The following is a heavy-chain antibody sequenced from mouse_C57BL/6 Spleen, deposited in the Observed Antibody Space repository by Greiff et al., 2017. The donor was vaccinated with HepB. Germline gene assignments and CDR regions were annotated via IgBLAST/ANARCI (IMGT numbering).Heavy chain of an antibody. Sequence: QVQLQQSGAELVKPGASVKMSCNASGYTFTTYPIEWMKQNHGKSLEWIGNFHPYNDDTKYNEKFKGKATLTVEKSSSTVYLELSRLTSDDSAVYYCARGGSSSYYFDYWGQGTTLTVSS. V-gene: IGHV1-47*01. CDR3: ARGGSSSYYFDY. CDR1: GYTFTTYP. D-gene: IGHD1-1*01. CDR2: FHPYNDDT. J-gene: IGHJ2*01.